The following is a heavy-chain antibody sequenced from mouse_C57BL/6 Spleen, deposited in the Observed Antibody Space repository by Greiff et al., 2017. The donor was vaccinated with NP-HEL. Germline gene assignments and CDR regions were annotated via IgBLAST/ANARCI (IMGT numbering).Heavy chain of an antibody. CDR3: ARDRGGYPDYFDY. V-gene: IGHV5-4*01. J-gene: IGHJ2*01. Sequence: EVKVVESGGGLVKPGGSLKLSCAASGFTFSSYAMSWVRQTPEKRLEWVATISDGGSYTYYPDNVKGRFTISRDNAKNNLYLQMSHLKSEDTAMYYCARDRGGYPDYFDYWGQGTTLTVSS. CDR1: GFTFSSYA. D-gene: IGHD2-2*01. CDR2: ISDGGSYT.